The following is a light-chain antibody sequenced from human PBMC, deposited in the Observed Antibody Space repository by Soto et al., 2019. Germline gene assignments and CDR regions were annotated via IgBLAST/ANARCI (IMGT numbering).Light chain of an antibody. V-gene: IGLV1-40*01. CDR2: GNR. CDR3: QAYDYSLTASV. CDR1: SSNLVAGYD. Sequence: QSVLTQPPSVSGAPGQRVTISCTGNSSNLVAGYDVHWYQQLPGAAPKLVIFGNRNRPSGVSERFSGSKSGTSASLAITGLQTEDEADYYCQAYDYSLTASVFGGGTKLTVL. J-gene: IGLJ3*02.